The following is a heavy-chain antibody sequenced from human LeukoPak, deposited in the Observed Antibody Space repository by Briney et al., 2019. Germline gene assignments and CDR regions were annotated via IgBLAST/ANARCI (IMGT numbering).Heavy chain of an antibody. CDR1: GITFSTYW. CDR2: INSEGSTI. D-gene: IGHD3-22*01. J-gene: IGHJ4*02. V-gene: IGHV3-74*01. CDR3: ARISSDSISYYDH. Sequence: GGPLRLSCARSGITFSTYWMHWVRQAPGKGLVWVSRINSEGSTISYADSVKGRFTISRDNAKNTLFLQMNSLRAEDTAVYYCARISSDSISYYDHWGQGTLVTVSS.